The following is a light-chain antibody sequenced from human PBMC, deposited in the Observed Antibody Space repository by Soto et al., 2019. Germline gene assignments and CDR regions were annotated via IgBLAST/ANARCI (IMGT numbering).Light chain of an antibody. CDR2: DAS. CDR3: KQYNSYWT. CDR1: QSISSW. J-gene: IGKJ1*01. Sequence: DIQMTQSPSTMGASVGDRVTMTCRASQSISSWLAWYQQKPGKAPKLLIYDASSLESGVTSRFSGSGSGTEFTLTISSLQPDDFATYYCKQYNSYWTFGQGTTVDIK. V-gene: IGKV1-5*01.